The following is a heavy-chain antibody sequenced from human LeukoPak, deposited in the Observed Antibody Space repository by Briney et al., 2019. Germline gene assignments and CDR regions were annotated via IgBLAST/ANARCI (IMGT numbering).Heavy chain of an antibody. D-gene: IGHD3-9*01. J-gene: IGHJ4*02. CDR2: ISIRSGATI. CDR3: VREFHPVYYYDILTGYYSTQYFDY. CDR1: GFTFRSYY. V-gene: IGHV3-11*01. Sequence: GGSLTLSCAASGFTFRSYYVSWIRQAPGKGLEWVSYISIRSGATIYYAPSVKGRFTISRDNAQNTLYLQMDSLRAEDTALYYCVREFHPVYYYDILTGYYSTQYFDYWGQGTLVTVSS.